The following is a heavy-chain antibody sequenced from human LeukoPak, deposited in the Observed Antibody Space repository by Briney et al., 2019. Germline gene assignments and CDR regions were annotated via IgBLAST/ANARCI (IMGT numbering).Heavy chain of an antibody. Sequence: AGGSLRLSCAASGFTFSSYGMHWVRQAPGKGLEWVAVIWYDGSNKYYADSVKGRFTISRDNSKNTLYLQMNSLRAEDTAVYYCARDYGYCSGGSCYSPYSLDYWSQGTLVTVSS. J-gene: IGHJ4*02. CDR3: ARDYGYCSGGSCYSPYSLDY. CDR1: GFTFSSYG. CDR2: IWYDGSNK. D-gene: IGHD2-15*01. V-gene: IGHV3-33*01.